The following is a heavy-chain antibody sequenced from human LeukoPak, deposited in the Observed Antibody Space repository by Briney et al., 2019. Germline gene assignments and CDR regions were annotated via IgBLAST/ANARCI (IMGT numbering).Heavy chain of an antibody. Sequence: SVKVSCKASGGTFSSYAISWVRQAPGQGPEWMGRIIPILGIANYAQKFQGRVTITADKSTSTAYMELSSLRSEDTAVYYCARDKGDYYYDSSGYYFYYWGQGTLVTVSS. D-gene: IGHD3-22*01. V-gene: IGHV1-69*04. CDR3: ARDKGDYYYDSSGYYFYY. CDR1: GGTFSSYA. CDR2: IIPILGIA. J-gene: IGHJ4*02.